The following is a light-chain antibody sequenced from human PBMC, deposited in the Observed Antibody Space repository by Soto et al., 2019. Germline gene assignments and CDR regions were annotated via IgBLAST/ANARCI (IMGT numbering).Light chain of an antibody. J-gene: IGKJ5*01. CDR1: QSVSSS. CDR2: DTS. V-gene: IGKV3-11*01. Sequence: VGLRQSPATLSFSPGDAATLSFGASQSVSSSLAWYQQKAGQAPRLLIYDTSTRATGSPARFSGSGSGTDFTLTISSLEPEDFAVYYCHHRGNGITFGQGTRLEI. CDR3: HHRGNGIT.